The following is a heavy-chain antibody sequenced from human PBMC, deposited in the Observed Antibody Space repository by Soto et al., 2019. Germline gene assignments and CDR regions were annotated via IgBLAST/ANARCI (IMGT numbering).Heavy chain of an antibody. J-gene: IGHJ4*02. Sequence: GGSLRLSCAASGFTFSDHYMDWVRQAPGKGLEWVGRIRNRPNIFTTQYAASVKGRFAVLRDDSENLVYLQMNDLKTEDTAVYYCVRDSGRGFYFDYWGQGALVTVSS. V-gene: IGHV3-72*01. CDR1: GFTFSDHY. D-gene: IGHD3-10*01. CDR3: VRDSGRGFYFDY. CDR2: IRNRPNIFTT.